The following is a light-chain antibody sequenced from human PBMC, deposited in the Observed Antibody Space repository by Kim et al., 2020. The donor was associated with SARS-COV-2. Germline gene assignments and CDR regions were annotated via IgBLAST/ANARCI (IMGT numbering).Light chain of an antibody. CDR2: AAS. CDR1: QSISSY. V-gene: IGKV1-39*01. Sequence: ASVGDRVTIPCRASQSISSYLNWYQQKPGQAPKLLIYAASSLQSGVPSRFSGSGSGTDFTLTISSLQPEDFATYYCQQSYSTPRTFGQGTKVDIK. CDR3: QQSYSTPRT. J-gene: IGKJ1*01.